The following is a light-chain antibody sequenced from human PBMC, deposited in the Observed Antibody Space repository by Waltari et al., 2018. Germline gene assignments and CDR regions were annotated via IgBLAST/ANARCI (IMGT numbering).Light chain of an antibody. Sequence: QSALTQPASVSGSPGQSITFSCTGTSSDVGSYNLVSWYQQHPGQAPKLMIYEVSKRPSGVSNRFSGSKSGNTAFLTISGLQAEDEADYYCCSYAGSSTFVFGGGTKLTVL. V-gene: IGLV2-23*02. CDR3: CSYAGSSTFV. CDR1: SSDVGSYNL. J-gene: IGLJ3*02. CDR2: EVS.